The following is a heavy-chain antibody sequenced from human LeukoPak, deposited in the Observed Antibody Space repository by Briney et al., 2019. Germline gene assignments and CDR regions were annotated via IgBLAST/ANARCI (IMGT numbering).Heavy chain of an antibody. CDR2: IYYSGST. J-gene: IGHJ4*02. Sequence: SETLSLTCTVSGGSISSYYWSWIRQPPGKGLEWIGYIYYSGSTNYNPSLKSRVTISVDTSKNQFSLKLSSVTAADTAVYYCARHVITMVRGVPHYFDYWGQGTLVTVSS. V-gene: IGHV4-59*08. CDR1: GGSISSYY. CDR3: ARHVITMVRGVPHYFDY. D-gene: IGHD3-10*01.